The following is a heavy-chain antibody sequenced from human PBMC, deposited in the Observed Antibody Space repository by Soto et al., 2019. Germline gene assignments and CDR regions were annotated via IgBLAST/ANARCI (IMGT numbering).Heavy chain of an antibody. CDR3: ARDDRRGYSYGQRLDY. CDR1: GYTFTSYG. D-gene: IGHD5-18*01. V-gene: IGHV1-18*01. Sequence: ASVKVSCKASGYTFTSYGISWVRQAPGQGLEWMGWISAYNGNTNYAQKLQGRVTMTTDTSTSTAYMELRSLRSDDTAVYYCARDDRRGYSYGQRLDYWGQGTMVTVYS. J-gene: IGHJ4*02. CDR2: ISAYNGNT.